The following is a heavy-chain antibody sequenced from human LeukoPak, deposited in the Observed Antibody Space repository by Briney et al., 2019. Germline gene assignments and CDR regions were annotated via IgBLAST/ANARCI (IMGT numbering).Heavy chain of an antibody. Sequence: PSETLSLTCTVSGGSVSSGSYYWSWIRQPPGKGLEWIGYIYYSGSTNYNPSLKSRVTISVDTPKNQFSLKLSSVTAADTAVYYCARDLHDYYYYYGMDVWGQGTTVTVSS. CDR2: IYYSGST. CDR1: GGSVSSGSYY. CDR3: ARDLHDYYYYYGMDV. V-gene: IGHV4-61*01. J-gene: IGHJ6*02.